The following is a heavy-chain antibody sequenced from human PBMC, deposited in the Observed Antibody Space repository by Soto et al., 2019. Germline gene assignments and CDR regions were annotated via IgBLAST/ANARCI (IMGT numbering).Heavy chain of an antibody. CDR2: IVPSLDTT. CDR1: GGTFSSSG. D-gene: IGHD3-16*02. Sequence: SVKVSCKASGGTFSSSGFSWVRQAPGQGLEWMGMIVPSLDTTNYAQKFQARVTITADEVTSTAYMELRSLRSEDTAVYYCARSPQPRYTADPFHVDVWGQGTRVTVSS. V-gene: IGHV1-69*11. CDR3: ARSPQPRYTADPFHVDV. J-gene: IGHJ6*01.